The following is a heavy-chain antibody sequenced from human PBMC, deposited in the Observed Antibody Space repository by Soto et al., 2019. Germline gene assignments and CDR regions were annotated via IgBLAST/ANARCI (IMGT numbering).Heavy chain of an antibody. CDR3: ARDRKITIFGVVTTPGAFDI. D-gene: IGHD3-3*01. V-gene: IGHV4-61*01. CDR1: GGSVSSGSYY. Sequence: SETLSLTCTVSGGSVSSGSYYWIWIRQPPGKGLEWIGYIYYSGSTNYNPSLKSRVTISVDTSKNQFSLKLSSVTAADTAVYYCARDRKITIFGVVTTPGAFDIWGQGTMVTVSS. J-gene: IGHJ3*02. CDR2: IYYSGST.